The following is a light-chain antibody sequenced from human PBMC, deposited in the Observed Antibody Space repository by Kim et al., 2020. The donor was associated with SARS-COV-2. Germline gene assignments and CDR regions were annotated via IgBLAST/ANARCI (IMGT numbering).Light chain of an antibody. Sequence: APGKTARITCGGKNIGSKSVHWYQQEPGQAPVLVIYYDSDRPSGIPERFSGSNSGNTATLTISRVEAGDEADYYCQVWDSSSDHAVFGGGTQLTVL. CDR1: NIGSKS. CDR2: YDS. V-gene: IGLV3-21*04. J-gene: IGLJ7*01. CDR3: QVWDSSSDHAV.